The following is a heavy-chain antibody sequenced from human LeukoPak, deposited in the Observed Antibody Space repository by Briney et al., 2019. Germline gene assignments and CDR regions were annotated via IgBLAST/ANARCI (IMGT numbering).Heavy chain of an antibody. J-gene: IGHJ4*02. CDR1: GFTFSSYA. CDR2: ISGSGGST. V-gene: IGHV3-23*01. CDR3: ARLPRSSWYYFDY. D-gene: IGHD6-13*01. Sequence: GGSLRLSCAASGFTFSSYAMSWVRQAPGKGLEWASAISGSGGSTYYADSVKGRFTISRDNSKNTLYLQMNSLRAEDTAVYYCARLPRSSWYYFDYWGQGTLVTVSS.